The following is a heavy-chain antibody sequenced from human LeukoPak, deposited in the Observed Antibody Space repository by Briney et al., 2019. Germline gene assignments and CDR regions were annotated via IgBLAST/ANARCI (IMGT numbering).Heavy chain of an antibody. D-gene: IGHD3-10*01. CDR2: IYSGGST. V-gene: IGHV3-53*01. CDR3: ATSPRFGELLRFDY. J-gene: IGHJ4*02. Sequence: GGSLRLSCAASGLTVSSNYMSWVRQAPGKGLEWVSVIYSGGSTYYADSVKGRFTISRDNSKNTLYLQMNSLRAEDTAVYYCATSPRFGELLRFDYWGQGILVTVSS. CDR1: GLTVSSNY.